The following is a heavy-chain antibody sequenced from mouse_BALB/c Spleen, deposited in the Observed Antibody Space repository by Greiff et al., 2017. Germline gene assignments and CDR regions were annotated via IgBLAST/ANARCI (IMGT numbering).Heavy chain of an antibody. J-gene: IGHJ4*01. Sequence: EVQLQQSGPGLVKPSQSLSLTCTVTGYSITSDYAWNWIRQFPGNKLEWMGYISYSGSTSYNPSLKSRISITRDTSKNQFFLQLNSVTTEDTATYYCARRGNTGTKAMDYWGQGTSVTVSS. V-gene: IGHV3-2*02. CDR1: GYSITSDYA. CDR3: ARRGNTGTKAMDY. D-gene: IGHD4-1*01. CDR2: ISYSGST.